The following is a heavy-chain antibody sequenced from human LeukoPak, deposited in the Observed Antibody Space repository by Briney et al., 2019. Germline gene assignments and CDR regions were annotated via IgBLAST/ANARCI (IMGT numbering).Heavy chain of an antibody. CDR2: MNPNSGNT. V-gene: IGHV1-8*01. CDR1: GYTFTSYD. CDR3: ARASYQLLYRGVWFDP. D-gene: IGHD2-2*02. J-gene: IGHJ5*02. Sequence: GASVKVSCKASGYTFTSYDINWVRQATGQGLEWMGSMNPNSGNTGYAQKFQGRVTMTRNTSISTAYMELSSLRSEDTAVYYCARASYQLLYRGVWFDPWGQGTLVTVSS.